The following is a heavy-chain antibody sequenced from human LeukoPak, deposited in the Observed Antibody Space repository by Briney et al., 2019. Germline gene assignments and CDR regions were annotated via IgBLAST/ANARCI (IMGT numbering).Heavy chain of an antibody. D-gene: IGHD6-13*01. CDR2: ISSRAGTI. Sequence: GGSLRLSCAASGFTFSTYEMNWVRQAPGKGLEWVSSISSRAGTIYYADSVKGRFTISRDNAKNSLHLQMNTLRAEDTAVYYCARVGVLSSSWLLYWGQGTLVTVSS. V-gene: IGHV3-48*03. CDR1: GFTFSTYE. J-gene: IGHJ4*02. CDR3: ARVGVLSSSWLLY.